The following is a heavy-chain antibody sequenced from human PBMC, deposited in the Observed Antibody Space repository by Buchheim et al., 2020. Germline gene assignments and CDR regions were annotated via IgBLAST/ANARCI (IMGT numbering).Heavy chain of an antibody. V-gene: IGHV3-74*03. Sequence: EVQVVESGGGLVQPGGSLRLSCAASGFTFISYWMHWVRQAPGKGLVWFSLTNSDGSSTTSAGPVKGRFTISRDNAKNTLSLQMNSLRADDTAVYYCARGRGAEGRGFDYWGQGTL. D-gene: IGHD1-26*01. J-gene: IGHJ4*02. CDR2: TNSDGSST. CDR3: ARGRGAEGRGFDY. CDR1: GFTFISYW.